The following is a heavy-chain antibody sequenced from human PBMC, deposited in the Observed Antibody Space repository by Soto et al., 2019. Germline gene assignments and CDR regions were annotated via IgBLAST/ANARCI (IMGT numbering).Heavy chain of an antibody. CDR1: GASISGSY. D-gene: IGHD4-17*01. V-gene: IGHV4-4*07. CDR3: ARLFTVTTDYYFGMDV. J-gene: IGHJ6*02. Sequence: VQLRESGPGLVKPSETLSLSCTVSGASISGSYWSWVRQPAGKGLDWIGRIYSSGSSNYNPSLNSRLTMSLDTSKNQFSLKLRSVTAADTAIYYCARLFTVTTDYYFGMDVWGQGTTVTVSS. CDR2: IYSSGSS.